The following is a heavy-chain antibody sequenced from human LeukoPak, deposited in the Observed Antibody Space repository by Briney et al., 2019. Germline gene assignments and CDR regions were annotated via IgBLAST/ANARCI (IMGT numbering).Heavy chain of an antibody. V-gene: IGHV1-69*06. J-gene: IGHJ5*02. CDR2: IIPIFGTA. Sequence: GASVKVSCKASGGTFSSYAISWVRQAPGQGLEWMGGIIPIFGTANYAQKFQGRVTITADKSTSTAYMELSSLRSEDTAVYYCARDSTSIAAAGTLTNWFDPWGQGTLVTVSS. CDR1: GGTFSSYA. CDR3: ARDSTSIAAAGTLTNWFDP. D-gene: IGHD6-13*01.